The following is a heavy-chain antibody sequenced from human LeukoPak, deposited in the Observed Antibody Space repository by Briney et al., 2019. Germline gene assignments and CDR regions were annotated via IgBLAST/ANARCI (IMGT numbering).Heavy chain of an antibody. CDR2: INHSGST. V-gene: IGHV4-34*01. D-gene: IGHD4-11*01. CDR3: ARGLRSNYPQNFDY. J-gene: IGHJ4*02. Sequence: SETLSLTCAVYGGSFGGYYWSWIRQPPGKGLEWIGEINHSGSTNYNPSLKSRVTISVDTSKNQFSLKLSSVTAADTAVYYCARGLRSNYPQNFDYWGQGTLVTVSS. CDR1: GGSFGGYY.